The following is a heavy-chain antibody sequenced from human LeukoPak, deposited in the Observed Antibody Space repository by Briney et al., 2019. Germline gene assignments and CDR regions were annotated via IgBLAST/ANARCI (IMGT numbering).Heavy chain of an antibody. CDR1: GGTFSSYA. CDR3: ARDFLGYCSSTSCYSY. D-gene: IGHD2-2*01. V-gene: IGHV1-69*01. CDR2: IIPIFGTA. Sequence: SVKVSCKASGGTFSSYAISWVRQAPGQGLEWMGGIIPIFGTANYAQKFQGRVTITADESTSTAYMELSSLRSEDTAVYYCARDFLGYCSSTSCYSYWGQGTLVTVSS. J-gene: IGHJ4*02.